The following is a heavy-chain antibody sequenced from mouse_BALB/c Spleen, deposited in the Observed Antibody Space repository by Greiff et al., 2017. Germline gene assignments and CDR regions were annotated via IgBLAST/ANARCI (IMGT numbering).Heavy chain of an antibody. J-gene: IGHJ2*01. CDR1: GFTFSSFG. V-gene: IGHV5-17*02. CDR2: ISSGSSTI. CDR3: AKLGDFDY. Sequence: EVMLVESGGGLVQPGGSRKLSCAASGFTFSSFGMHWVRQAPEKGLEWVAYISSGSSTIYYADTVKGRFTISRDNPKNTLFLQMTSLRSEDTAMYYCAKLGDFDYWGQGTTLTVAS. D-gene: IGHD4-1*01.